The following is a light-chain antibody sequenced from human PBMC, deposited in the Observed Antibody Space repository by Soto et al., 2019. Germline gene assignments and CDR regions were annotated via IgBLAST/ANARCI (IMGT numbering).Light chain of an antibody. J-gene: IGKJ1*01. CDR2: AAS. CDR3: PQYGTSPWA. Sequence: EIVLTQFPGALSLSPGERATLSCRASQSVGRNYVAWYQQKPGQAPRVIIYAASNRASGIPDRFSGSGSGSDFNLTISRLEPEAFAVYYCPQYGTSPWAFGQGTKVAIK. CDR1: QSVGRNY. V-gene: IGKV3-20*01.